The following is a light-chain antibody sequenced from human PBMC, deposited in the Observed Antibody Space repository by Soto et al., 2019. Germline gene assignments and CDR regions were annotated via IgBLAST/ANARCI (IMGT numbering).Light chain of an antibody. CDR2: GAS. CDR1: QSVGSK. Sequence: EIVMTQSPDTLSMSPGERATLSCRASQSVGSKLAWYQQKPGQAPRLLIYGASTRATGIPARFSGSGSGTEFTLTISSLQSEDFAVYFCQQYGSFMYTFGQGTKLEIK. J-gene: IGKJ2*01. V-gene: IGKV3-15*01. CDR3: QQYGSFMYT.